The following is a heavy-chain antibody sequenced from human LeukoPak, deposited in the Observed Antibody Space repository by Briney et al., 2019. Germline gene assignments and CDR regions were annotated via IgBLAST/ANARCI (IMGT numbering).Heavy chain of an antibody. CDR2: INHSGST. CDR3: ARGVLNIVVMVAATIRNFKFDP. Sequence: SETLSLTCAVFGGSFSDYYWSWIRQPPGKGLEWIGEINHSGSTNYNPSLKSRVTISVDTSKNQFSLKLSSVTAADTAVYYCARGVLNIVVMVAATIRNFKFDPWGQGTLVTVSS. V-gene: IGHV4-34*01. CDR1: GGSFSDYY. D-gene: IGHD2-15*01. J-gene: IGHJ5*02.